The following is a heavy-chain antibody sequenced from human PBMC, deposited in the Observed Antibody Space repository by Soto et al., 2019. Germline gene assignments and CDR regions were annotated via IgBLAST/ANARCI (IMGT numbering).Heavy chain of an antibody. CDR2: ISGSSRYT. J-gene: IGHJ4*02. Sequence: GGSLRLSCAASGFNFSDHYMNWIRQAPGKGLEWVSYISGSSRYTNFADSVKGRFTISRDNAKNSLYLQMNSLRAEDTAVYYCARHTSGWHYYDYWGQGTPVTSPQ. CDR3: ARHTSGWHYYDY. D-gene: IGHD6-19*01. CDR1: GFNFSDHY. V-gene: IGHV3-11*06.